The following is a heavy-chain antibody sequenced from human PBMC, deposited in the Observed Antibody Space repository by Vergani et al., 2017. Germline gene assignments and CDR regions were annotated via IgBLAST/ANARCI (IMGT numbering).Heavy chain of an antibody. J-gene: IGHJ2*01. CDR2: ISWNSGNI. V-gene: IGHV3-9*01. Sequence: EVQLVESGGGLVQPGRSLRLSCAASGFTLDDYAMHWVRQAPGKGLEWVSGISWNSGNIGYADSVKGRFTISRDNAKNSLYLQMNSLRAEDTALYYYVRAPAPFLSPAFWYFDLWGRGTLVTVSS. CDR3: VRAPAPFLSPAFWYFDL. D-gene: IGHD2-2*01. CDR1: GFTLDDYA.